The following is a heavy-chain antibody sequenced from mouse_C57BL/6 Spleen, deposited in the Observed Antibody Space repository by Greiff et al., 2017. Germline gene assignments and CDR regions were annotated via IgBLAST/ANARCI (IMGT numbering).Heavy chain of an antibody. CDR2: INYDGSST. CDR1: GFTFSDYY. CDR3: ASFYDGSFAY. D-gene: IGHD2-3*01. V-gene: IGHV5-16*01. J-gene: IGHJ3*01. Sequence: EVMLVESEGGLVQPGSSMKLSCTASGFTFSDYYMAWVRQVPEKGLEWVANINYDGSSTYYLDSLKSRFIISRDNAKNILYLQMSSLKSEDTATYYCASFYDGSFAYWGQGTLVTVSA.